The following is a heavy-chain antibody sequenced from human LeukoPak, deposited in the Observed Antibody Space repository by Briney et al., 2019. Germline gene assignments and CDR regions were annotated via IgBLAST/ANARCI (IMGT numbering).Heavy chain of an antibody. Sequence: GESLKISCKGSGYSFDTNWIGWVRQMPGKGLEWMGIIYPGDSDTRYSPSFEGQVTISADKSITTAYLQWSSLEASDTAMYYCARGRYSYGPFDYWGQGTLVTVSS. CDR3: ARGRYSYGPFDY. V-gene: IGHV5-51*01. J-gene: IGHJ4*02. CDR1: GYSFDTNW. D-gene: IGHD5-18*01. CDR2: IYPGDSDT.